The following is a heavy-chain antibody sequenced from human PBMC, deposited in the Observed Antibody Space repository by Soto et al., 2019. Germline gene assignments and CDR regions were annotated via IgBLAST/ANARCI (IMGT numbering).Heavy chain of an antibody. Sequence: GGSLRLSCAASGFTFSSYSMNWVRQAPGKGLEWVSSISSSSYIYYADSVKGQFTISRDNAKNSLYLQMNSLRAEDTAVYYCASSKEGYDSDYWGQGTLVTVSS. CDR3: ASSKEGYDSDY. CDR2: ISSSSYI. J-gene: IGHJ4*02. CDR1: GFTFSSYS. V-gene: IGHV3-21*01. D-gene: IGHD3-22*01.